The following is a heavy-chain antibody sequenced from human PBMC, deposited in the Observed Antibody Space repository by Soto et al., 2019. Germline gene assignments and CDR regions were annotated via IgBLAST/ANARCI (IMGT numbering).Heavy chain of an antibody. D-gene: IGHD6-6*01. CDR3: AKDLYSSSPSYFDY. CDR1: GFTFSSYV. CDR2: ISYDGSNK. V-gene: IGHV3-30*18. Sequence: SLRLSCAASGFTFSSYVMHWVRQAPGKGLEWVAVISYDGSNKYYADSVKGRFTISRDNSKNTLYLQMNSLRAGDTAVYYCAKDLYSSSPSYFDYWGQGTLVTVSS. J-gene: IGHJ4*02.